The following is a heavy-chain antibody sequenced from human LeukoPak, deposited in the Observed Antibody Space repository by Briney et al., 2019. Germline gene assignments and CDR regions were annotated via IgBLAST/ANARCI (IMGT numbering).Heavy chain of an antibody. CDR1: GGSLTSYY. V-gene: IGHV4-39*01. D-gene: IGHD1-26*01. Sequence: PSETLSLTCTVSGGSLTSYYWGWIRQPPGKGLEWIGSIYYSGSTYYNPSLKSRVTISVDTSKNQFSLKLSSVTAADTAVYYCASSAELPKYYFDYWGQGTLVTVSS. CDR2: IYYSGST. J-gene: IGHJ4*02. CDR3: ASSAELPKYYFDY.